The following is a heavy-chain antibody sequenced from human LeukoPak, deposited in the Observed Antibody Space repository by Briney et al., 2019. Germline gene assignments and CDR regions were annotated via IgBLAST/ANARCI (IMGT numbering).Heavy chain of an antibody. Sequence: AGGSLRLSSAASGFTFSSYSMTWVRQAPGKGLEWVSSMSNIGSHIYYADSVKGRFTISRDSAKNSLFLQMNSLRVEDTAIYYCAVSFRYLDLWGRGTLVTVSS. CDR3: AVSFRYLDL. J-gene: IGHJ2*01. V-gene: IGHV3-21*01. CDR1: GFTFSSYS. CDR2: MSNIGSHI.